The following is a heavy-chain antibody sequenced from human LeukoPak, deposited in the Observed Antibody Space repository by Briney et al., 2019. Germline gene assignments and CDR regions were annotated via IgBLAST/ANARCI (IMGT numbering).Heavy chain of an antibody. D-gene: IGHD2-21*02. V-gene: IGHV3-33*01. CDR1: GFTFSSYG. CDR2: IWYGGSNK. Sequence: PGGSLRLSCAASGFTFSSYGMHWVRQAPGKGLEWAAVIWYGGSNKYYADSVKGRFTISRDNSKNTLYLQMNSLRAEDTAVYYCASDAAGGDTSLGDYWGQGTLVTVSS. J-gene: IGHJ4*02. CDR3: ASDAAGGDTSLGDY.